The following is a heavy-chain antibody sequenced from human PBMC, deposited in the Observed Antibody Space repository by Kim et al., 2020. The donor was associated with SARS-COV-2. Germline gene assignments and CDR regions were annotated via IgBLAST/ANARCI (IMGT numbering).Heavy chain of an antibody. J-gene: IGHJ3*02. CDR1: GFTFSSYG. Sequence: GGSLRLSCAASGFTFSSYGMHWVRQAPGKGLEWVAVIWYDGSNKYYADSVKGRFTISRDNSKNTLYPQMNSLRAEDTAVYYCASLPEDYGGNSGHAFDIWGQGTMVTVSS. CDR3: ASLPEDYGGNSGHAFDI. CDR2: IWYDGSNK. D-gene: IGHD4-17*01. V-gene: IGHV3-33*01.